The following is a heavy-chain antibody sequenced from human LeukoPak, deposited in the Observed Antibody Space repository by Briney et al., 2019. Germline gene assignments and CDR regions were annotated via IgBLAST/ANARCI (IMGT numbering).Heavy chain of an antibody. D-gene: IGHD1-14*01. J-gene: IGHJ2*01. CDR2: IYYSGST. CDR3: AKEGVGEPSYWYLDL. CDR1: GGSISSYY. Sequence: SETLSLTCTVSGGSISSYYWSWIRQPPGKGLEWIGYIYYSGSTNYNPSLKSRVTISVDTSKNQFSLKLSSVTAADTAVYYCAKEGVGEPSYWYLDLWGRGTLVTVSS. V-gene: IGHV4-59*12.